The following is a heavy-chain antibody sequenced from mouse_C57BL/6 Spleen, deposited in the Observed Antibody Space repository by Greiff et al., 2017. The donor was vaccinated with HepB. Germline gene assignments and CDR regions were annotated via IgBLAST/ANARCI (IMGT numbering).Heavy chain of an antibody. CDR3: ARYWDKNYAMDY. Sequence: VQGVESGPELVKPGASVKISCKASGYAFSSSWMNWVKQRPGKGLEWIGRIYPGDGDTNYNGKFKGKATLTADKSSSTAYMQLSSLTSEDSAVYFCARYWDKNYAMDYWGQGTSVTVSS. CDR1: GYAFSSSW. CDR2: IYPGDGDT. D-gene: IGHD4-1*01. J-gene: IGHJ4*01. V-gene: IGHV1-82*01.